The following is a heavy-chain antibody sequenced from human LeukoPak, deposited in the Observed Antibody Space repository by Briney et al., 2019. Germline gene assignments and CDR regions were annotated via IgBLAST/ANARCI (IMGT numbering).Heavy chain of an antibody. CDR2: IYPGDSDT. CDR1: GYSFTSYW. J-gene: IGHJ6*02. D-gene: IGHD3-10*01. V-gene: IGHV5-51*01. CDR3: ASRTIVRGYGMDV. Sequence: GESLKISCKGSGYSFTSYWIGWVRQMPRKGLEWMGIIYPGDSDTRYSPSFQGQVTISADKSISTAYLQWSSLKASDTAMYYCASRTIVRGYGMDVWGQGTTVTVSS.